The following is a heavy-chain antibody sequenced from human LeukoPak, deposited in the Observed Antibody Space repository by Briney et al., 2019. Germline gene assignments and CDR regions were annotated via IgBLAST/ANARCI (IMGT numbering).Heavy chain of an antibody. J-gene: IGHJ6*03. Sequence: GGSLRLSCAVSGFTFSSYSMNWVRQAPGKGLEWVSYISSSSSTIYYADSVKGRFTISRDNAKNSLYLQMNSLRAEDTAVYYCARGVGYCSGGSCGAYYYYYYMDVWGKGTTVTVSS. CDR3: ARGVGYCSGGSCGAYYYYYYMDV. CDR2: ISSSSSTI. V-gene: IGHV3-48*01. CDR1: GFTFSSYS. D-gene: IGHD2-15*01.